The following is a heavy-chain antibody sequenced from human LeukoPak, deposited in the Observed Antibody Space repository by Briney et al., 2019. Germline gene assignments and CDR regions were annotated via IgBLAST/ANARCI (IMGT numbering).Heavy chain of an antibody. CDR2: IIPIFGTA. Sequence: GASVKVSCKASGGTFSSYAISWVRQAPGQGLGWMGRIIPIFGTANYAQKFQGRVTITTDESTSTAYMELSSLRSEDTAVYYCARVPPSGGSGYWGQGTLVTVSS. CDR3: ARVPPSGGSGY. D-gene: IGHD3-10*01. J-gene: IGHJ4*02. CDR1: GGTFSSYA. V-gene: IGHV1-69*05.